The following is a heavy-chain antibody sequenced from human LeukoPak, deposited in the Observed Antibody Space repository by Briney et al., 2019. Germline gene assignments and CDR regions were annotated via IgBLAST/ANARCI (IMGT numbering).Heavy chain of an antibody. Sequence: SETLSLTCTVSGGSISSYYWTWIRQPPGKGLEWIGYIYYIGSTNYNPSLKSRVTISVDTSKNQFSLRLSSVTAADTAVYYCAREVPTNPHFDYWGQGTLVTVSS. D-gene: IGHD5-12*01. CDR1: GGSISSYY. CDR2: IYYIGST. V-gene: IGHV4-59*01. CDR3: AREVPTNPHFDY. J-gene: IGHJ4*02.